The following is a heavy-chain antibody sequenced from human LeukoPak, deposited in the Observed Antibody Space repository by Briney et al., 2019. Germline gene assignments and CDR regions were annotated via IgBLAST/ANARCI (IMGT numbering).Heavy chain of an antibody. V-gene: IGHV3-21*01. CDR3: ARVPAAMPDAAGPPYYGMDV. CDR2: ISSSSSYI. Sequence: TGGSLRLSCAASGFTFSSYSMNWVRQAPGKGLEWVSSISSSSSYIYYADSVKGRFTISRDNAKNSLYLQMNSLRAEDTAVYYCARVPAAMPDAAGPPYYGMDVWGKGTTVTVSS. CDR1: GFTFSSYS. D-gene: IGHD2-2*01. J-gene: IGHJ6*04.